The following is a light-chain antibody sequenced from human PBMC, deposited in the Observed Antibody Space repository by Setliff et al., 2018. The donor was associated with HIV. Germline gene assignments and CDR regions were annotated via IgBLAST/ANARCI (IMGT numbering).Light chain of an antibody. CDR1: QGIYNY. Sequence: DIQMTQSPSSLSASVGDRVTITCRAIQGIYNYVAWYQQKPGGVPKLLIYAASTLQTGVPSRFSGSGSGTDFTRTISSLQAEDGATYYCQKTNSAPRTFGQGTKVDSK. V-gene: IGKV1-27*01. CDR3: QKTNSAPRT. CDR2: AAS. J-gene: IGKJ1*01.